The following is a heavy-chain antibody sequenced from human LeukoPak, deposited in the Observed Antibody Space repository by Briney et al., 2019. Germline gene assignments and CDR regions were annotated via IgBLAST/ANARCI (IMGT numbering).Heavy chain of an antibody. Sequence: ASVKVSCKASGYTFTSYAMNWVRQAPGQGLEWMGWINTNTGNPTYAQGFTGRSVFSLDTSVSTAYLQISSLKAEDTAVYYCARERYCSGGSCYWSGMDVWGQGTTVTVSS. CDR3: ARERYCSGGSCYWSGMDV. CDR1: GYTFTSYA. V-gene: IGHV7-4-1*02. J-gene: IGHJ6*02. D-gene: IGHD2-15*01. CDR2: INTNTGNP.